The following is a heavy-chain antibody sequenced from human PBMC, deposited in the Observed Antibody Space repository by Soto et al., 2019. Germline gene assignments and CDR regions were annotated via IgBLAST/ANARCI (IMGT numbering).Heavy chain of an antibody. V-gene: IGHV3-30-3*01. CDR1: GFTFSSYA. Sequence: GGSLRLSCAASGFTFSSYAMHWVRQAPGKGLEWVAVISYDGSNKYYADSVKGRFTISRDNSKNTLYLQMNSLRAEDTAVYYCAKDKRIKIHLQGGEGMDVWGQGTTVTVSS. CDR3: AKDKRIKIHLQGGEGMDV. D-gene: IGHD7-27*01. J-gene: IGHJ6*02. CDR2: ISYDGSNK.